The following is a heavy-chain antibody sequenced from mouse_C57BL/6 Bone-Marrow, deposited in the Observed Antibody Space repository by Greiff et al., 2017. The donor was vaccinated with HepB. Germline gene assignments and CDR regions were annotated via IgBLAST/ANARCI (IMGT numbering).Heavy chain of an antibody. CDR2: ISNGGGST. CDR3: ARHIYYYGSYWYFDV. J-gene: IGHJ1*03. V-gene: IGHV5-12*01. Sequence: EVKLVESGGGLVQPGGSLKLSCAASGFTFSDYYMYWVRQTPEKRLEWVAYISNGGGSTYYPDTVKGRFTISRDNAKNTLYLQMSRLKSEDTAMYYCARHIYYYGSYWYFDVWGTGTTVTVSS. D-gene: IGHD1-1*01. CDR1: GFTFSDYY.